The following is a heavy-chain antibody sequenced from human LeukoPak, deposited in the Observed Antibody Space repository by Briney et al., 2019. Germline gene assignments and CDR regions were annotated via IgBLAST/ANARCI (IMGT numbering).Heavy chain of an antibody. CDR3: ARTVVGGIAARTRYYFDY. V-gene: IGHV4-34*01. J-gene: IGHJ4*02. D-gene: IGHD6-6*01. CDR2: INHSGST. CDR1: GGSFSGYY. Sequence: SETLSLTCAVYGGSFSGYYWSWIRQPPGKGLEWIGEINHSGSTNYNPSLKSRVTISVDTSKNQFSLKLSSVTAADPAVYYCARTVVGGIAARTRYYFDYWGQGTLVTVSS.